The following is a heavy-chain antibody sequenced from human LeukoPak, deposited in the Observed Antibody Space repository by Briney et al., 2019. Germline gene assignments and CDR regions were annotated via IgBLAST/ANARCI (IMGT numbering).Heavy chain of an antibody. CDR2: ISYDGSNK. V-gene: IGHV3-30-3*01. Sequence: GGSLRLSCAASGFTFSSYAMHWVRQAPGKGLEWVAVISYDGSNKYYADSVKGRFTISRDNSKNTLYLQMNSLRAEDTAVYYCARVMYAATPYYYYHGMDVWGQGTTVTVSS. CDR3: ARVMYAATPYYYYHGMDV. CDR1: GFTFSSYA. J-gene: IGHJ6*02. D-gene: IGHD2-8*01.